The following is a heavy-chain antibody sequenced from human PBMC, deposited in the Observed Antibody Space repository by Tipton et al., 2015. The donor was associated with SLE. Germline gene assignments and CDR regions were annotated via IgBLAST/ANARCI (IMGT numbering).Heavy chain of an antibody. J-gene: IGHJ4*02. V-gene: IGHV4-4*08. CDR1: ADSFTHYH. CDR3: ASLRFYGDYDLGR. D-gene: IGHD4-17*01. Sequence: TLSLTCTVAADSFTHYHWSWIRQPPGKGLEWIGYAYFDGSTNYNPSLKSRVTISLDTSMKQFSLNLMSVTSADTAVYYCASLRFYGDYDLGRWGQGALVTVSS. CDR2: AYFDGST.